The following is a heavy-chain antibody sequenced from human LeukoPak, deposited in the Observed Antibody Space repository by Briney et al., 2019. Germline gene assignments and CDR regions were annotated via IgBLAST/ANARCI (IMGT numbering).Heavy chain of an antibody. CDR2: ISGSSGDT. CDR1: GFTFSHYA. J-gene: IGHJ4*02. CDR3: AKGRIRLGFDY. Sequence: GGSLRLSCAASGFTFSHYAISWVRQAPGKGLEWVSVISGSSGDTYYADSVKGRFTISRDNSKNTLYLQMNSLSAEDTAVYYCAKGRIRLGFDYWGQGTLVTVSS. D-gene: IGHD5-18*01. V-gene: IGHV3-23*01.